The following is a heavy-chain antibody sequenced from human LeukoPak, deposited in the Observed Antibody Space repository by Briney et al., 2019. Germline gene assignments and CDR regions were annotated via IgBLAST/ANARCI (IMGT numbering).Heavy chain of an antibody. CDR1: GFTFNSHE. CDR3: AREKVTYSFFDY. J-gene: IGHJ4*02. V-gene: IGHV3-48*03. D-gene: IGHD4-11*01. Sequence: GGSLRPSCAASGFTFNSHEMNWVRQAPGKGLEWISHISTGATTIYYADSVKGRFTISRDNAKNSLYLQMNSLRAEDTAVYYCAREKVTYSFFDYWGQGTLVTVSS. CDR2: ISTGATTI.